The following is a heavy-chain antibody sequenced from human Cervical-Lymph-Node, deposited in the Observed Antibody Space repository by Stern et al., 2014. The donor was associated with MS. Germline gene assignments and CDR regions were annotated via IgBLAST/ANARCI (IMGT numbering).Heavy chain of an antibody. V-gene: IGHV1-58*01. Sequence: QLVESGPEVKKPGTSVKVSCKASGFTFTSSAVQWVRQARGQRLEWIGWIGVGSGKTNYAQKFQERVTITRDMSTSAAYMELSSLGSEDTAVYYCAANSWVDWGQGTLVSVSS. CDR3: AANSWVD. D-gene: IGHD2-21*01. CDR2: IGVGSGKT. J-gene: IGHJ1*01. CDR1: GFTFTSSA.